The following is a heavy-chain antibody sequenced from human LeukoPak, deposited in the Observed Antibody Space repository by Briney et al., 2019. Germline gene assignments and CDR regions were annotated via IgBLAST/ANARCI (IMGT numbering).Heavy chain of an antibody. CDR3: ARDNSYGPLDY. CDR1: GGSISSYY. J-gene: IGHJ4*02. CDR2: IYYSGST. D-gene: IGHD5-18*01. V-gene: IGHV4-39*07. Sequence: ETLSLTCTVSGGSISSYYWGWIRQPPGKGLEWIGSIYYSGSTYYNPSLKSRVTISVDTSKNQFSLKLSSVTAADTAVYYCARDNSYGPLDYWGQGTLVTVSS.